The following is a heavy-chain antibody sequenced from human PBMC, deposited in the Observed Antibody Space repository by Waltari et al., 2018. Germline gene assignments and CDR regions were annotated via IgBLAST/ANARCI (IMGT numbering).Heavy chain of an antibody. V-gene: IGHV3-53*01. CDR2: IYSGGST. CDR1: WLTVRSNY. Sequence: EVQLVESGGGLIQPGGSLRLSCSASWLTVRSNYMSWVRQAPGKGLEWVSVIYSGGSTYYADSVKGRVTISRDKSKNTLYLQMSSLRAEDTAVYYCARGVSLELQGYFDYWGQGTLVTVSS. J-gene: IGHJ4*02. D-gene: IGHD1-26*01. CDR3: ARGVSLELQGYFDY.